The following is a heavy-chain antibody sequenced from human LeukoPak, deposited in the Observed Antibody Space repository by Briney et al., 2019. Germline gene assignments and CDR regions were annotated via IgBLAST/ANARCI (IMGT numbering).Heavy chain of an antibody. J-gene: IGHJ3*01. CDR2: INEDGSEE. CDR1: GFPFSGYW. Sequence: PGGSLRLSCAVSGFPFSGYWMSWVRQAPGNGLEWVATINEDGSEECYVDSVKGRFTIFRDNAKNSLYFQMSSLRGEDTALYYCARGFDGRRAFDLWGQGTKVTVSS. D-gene: IGHD3-10*01. CDR3: ARGFDGRRAFDL. V-gene: IGHV3-7*01.